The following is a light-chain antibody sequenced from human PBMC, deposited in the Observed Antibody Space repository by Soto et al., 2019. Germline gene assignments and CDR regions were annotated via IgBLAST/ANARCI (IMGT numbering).Light chain of an antibody. Sequence: DIQMTQSPSSLSASVGDRVTITCRASQSISSYLNWYQQKPGKAPKLLIYAASSLQSGVPSRFSGSGSGTDFTLTISSLEPEDFALYYCQQGTDWPPGTFGQGTKVEIK. CDR1: QSISSY. CDR2: AAS. V-gene: IGKV1-39*01. CDR3: QQGTDWPPGT. J-gene: IGKJ1*01.